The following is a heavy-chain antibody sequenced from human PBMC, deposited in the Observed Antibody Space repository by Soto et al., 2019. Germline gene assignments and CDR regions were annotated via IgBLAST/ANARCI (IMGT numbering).Heavy chain of an antibody. J-gene: IGHJ4*02. CDR3: AKDPRTYYDFWSGYKGGSTLDY. Sequence: PGGSLRLSCAASGFTFSSYAMSWVRQAPGKGLEWVSAISGSGGSTYYADSVKGRFTISRDNSKNTLYLQMNSLRAEDTAVYYCAKDPRTYYDFWSGYKGGSTLDYWGQGTLVTVSS. CDR2: ISGSGGST. D-gene: IGHD3-3*01. CDR1: GFTFSSYA. V-gene: IGHV3-23*01.